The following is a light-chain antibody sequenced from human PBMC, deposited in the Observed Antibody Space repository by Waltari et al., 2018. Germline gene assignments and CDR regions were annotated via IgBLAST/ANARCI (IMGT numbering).Light chain of an antibody. V-gene: IGKV3-11*01. J-gene: IGKJ4*01. CDR3: QQRRDWPLT. Sequence: IVLTQSPAILSLSPEVRASLSCRASQSVTSYLAWYQQKPGQAPRLPIYDTSNMATGIPARFSGSVFGTDFAVTISSLEPEDFAVYYCQQRRDWPLTFGGGTKVEIK. CDR2: DTS. CDR1: QSVTSY.